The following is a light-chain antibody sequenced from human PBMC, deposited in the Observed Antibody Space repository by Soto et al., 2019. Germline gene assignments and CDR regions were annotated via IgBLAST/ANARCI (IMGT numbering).Light chain of an antibody. CDR2: QDT. CDR1: KLGDKY. J-gene: IGLJ2*01. Sequence: SSELTQPPSVSVSPGQTASITCSGDKLGDKYASWYQQKPGQSPLLVIYQDTKRPSGIPERFSGSNSGNTATLTISGTQAMDEADYYCQAWDSSTAVFGGGTKLTVL. V-gene: IGLV3-1*01. CDR3: QAWDSSTAV.